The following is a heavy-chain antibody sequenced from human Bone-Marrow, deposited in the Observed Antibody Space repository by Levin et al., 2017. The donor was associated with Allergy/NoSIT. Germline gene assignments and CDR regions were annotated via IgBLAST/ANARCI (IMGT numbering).Heavy chain of an antibody. J-gene: IGHJ4*02. CDR2: INPYSGDT. V-gene: IGHV1-2*06. CDR1: GYTFSGYF. Sequence: ASVKVSCTASGYTFSGYFIHWVRQAPGQGLEWLGRINPYSGDTNYAQRFQGRVTMTRDTSITTAYMELSRLRSDDTAVYYCSRGRPLEVLQYFDNWGQGTLVIVSS. CDR3: SRGRPLEVLQYFDN. D-gene: IGHD3-9*01.